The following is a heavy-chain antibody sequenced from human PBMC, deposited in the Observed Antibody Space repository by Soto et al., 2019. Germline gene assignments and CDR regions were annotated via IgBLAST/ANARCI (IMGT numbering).Heavy chain of an antibody. J-gene: IGHJ6*02. D-gene: IGHD3-10*01. Sequence: ASVKVSCKTAGDTFTSYGSSWVRQAPGQGLEWMGWISAYNGNTNYAQKLQGRVTMTTDTSTSTAYMELRSLRSDDTAVYYCARGPQRGWFGEGYYYYGMDVWGQGTTVTVSS. CDR2: ISAYNGNT. CDR3: ARGPQRGWFGEGYYYYGMDV. CDR1: GDTFTSYG. V-gene: IGHV1-18*04.